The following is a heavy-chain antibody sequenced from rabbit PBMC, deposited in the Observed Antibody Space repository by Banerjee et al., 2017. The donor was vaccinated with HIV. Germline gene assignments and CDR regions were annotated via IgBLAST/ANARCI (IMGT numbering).Heavy chain of an antibody. CDR3: ARDLAGVIGWNFNF. CDR1: GFSFSSNYW. V-gene: IGHV1S45*01. Sequence: LEESGGGLVQPEGSLTLTCTASGFSFSSNYWLCWVRQAPGKGLEWIACIGAASTYYATWAKGRFTISKTSSTTVTLQMTSLTAADTATYFCARDLAGVIGWNFNFWGPGTLVTVS. D-gene: IGHD4-1*01. J-gene: IGHJ4*01. CDR2: IGAAST.